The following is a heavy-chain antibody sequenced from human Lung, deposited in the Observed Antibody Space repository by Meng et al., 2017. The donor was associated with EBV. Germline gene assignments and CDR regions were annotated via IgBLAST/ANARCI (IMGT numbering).Heavy chain of an antibody. CDR3: ARARSIAAAVIDY. J-gene: IGHJ4*02. CDR1: GGSFRGYY. Sequence: VQLQRWGAGLLKPSETLSLRCSFSGGSFRGYYWSWIRQSPERGLEWIGEINHSGHTNYNPSLKSRVTISVDTSKNQFSLNLSSVTAADTAVYYCARARSIAAAVIDYWGQGTLVTVSS. V-gene: IGHV4-34*01. D-gene: IGHD6-13*01. CDR2: INHSGHT.